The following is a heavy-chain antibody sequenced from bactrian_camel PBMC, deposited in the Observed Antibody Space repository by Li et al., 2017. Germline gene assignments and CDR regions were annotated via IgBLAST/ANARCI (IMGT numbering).Heavy chain of an antibody. CDR3: AADYAHSDYVRATSRPFDY. CDR2: IYSDLSST. J-gene: IGHJ4*01. CDR1: GFIFSSYG. V-gene: IGHV3S6*01. D-gene: IGHD4*01. Sequence: QVQLVESGGGLVQPGGSLRLSCAASGFIFSSYGMSWVRQAPWKGLEWVSGIYSDLSSTYYADSVKGRFTISRDSAKNTLCLQMSSLKPEDTAVYYCAADYAHSDYVRATSRPFDYWGQGTQVTVS.